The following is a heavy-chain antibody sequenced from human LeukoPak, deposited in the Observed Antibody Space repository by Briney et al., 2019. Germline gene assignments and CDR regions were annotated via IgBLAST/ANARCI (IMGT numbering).Heavy chain of an antibody. J-gene: IGHJ4*02. Sequence: SETLSLTCTVSGDSISSRSYYWGWIRQPPGKGLEWIGNIYYSGSTYYNPSLKSRVTMSVDTSKNQFSLKLSSVTAADTAVYYCARSSRGYSYNYWGQGTLVTVSS. D-gene: IGHD5-18*01. V-gene: IGHV4-39*07. CDR2: IYYSGST. CDR3: ARSSRGYSYNY. CDR1: GDSISSRSYY.